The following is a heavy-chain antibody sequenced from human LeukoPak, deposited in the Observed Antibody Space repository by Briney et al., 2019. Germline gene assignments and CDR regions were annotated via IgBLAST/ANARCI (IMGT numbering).Heavy chain of an antibody. CDR1: GGSISSSSYY. V-gene: IGHV4-39*07. J-gene: IGHJ2*01. CDR2: IYYSGST. Sequence: SETLSLTCTVSGGSISSSSYYWGWLRQPPGKGLEWIGSIYYSGSTYYNPSLKSRVTISVDTSKNQFSLKLSSVTAADTAVYYCARVSRWEPDDWYFDLWGRGTLVTVSS. D-gene: IGHD1-26*01. CDR3: ARVSRWEPDDWYFDL.